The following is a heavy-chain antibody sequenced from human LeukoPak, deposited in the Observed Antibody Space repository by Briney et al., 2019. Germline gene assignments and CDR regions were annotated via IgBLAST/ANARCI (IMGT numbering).Heavy chain of an antibody. CDR1: GGSFSGYY. CDR2: INHSGST. CDR3: ARGHSEATDYYYYGMDV. V-gene: IGHV4-34*01. Sequence: PSETLSLTCAVYGGSFSGYYWSWIRQPPGKGLEWIGEINHSGSTNYNPSLKSRVTISVDMSKNQVSLKLSSVTAADTAVYYCARGHSEATDYYYYGMDVWGQGTTVTVSS. D-gene: IGHD6-25*01. J-gene: IGHJ6*02.